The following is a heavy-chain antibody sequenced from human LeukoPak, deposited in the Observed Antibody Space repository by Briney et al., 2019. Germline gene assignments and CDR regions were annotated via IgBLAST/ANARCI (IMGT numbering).Heavy chain of an antibody. V-gene: IGHV1-69*01. D-gene: IGHD3-9*01. CDR3: GRSRHTILSVNWFDP. Sequence: GASVKDSCKASGGTFSSYAISWVRQASGQGLEWIGGIIPIFGTANYAQKFQGRVTITADESTSTAYMELSSLRSEDTAVFFSGRSRHTILSVNWFDPWGQGTLVTVSS. CDR1: GGTFSSYA. CDR2: IIPIFGTA. J-gene: IGHJ5*02.